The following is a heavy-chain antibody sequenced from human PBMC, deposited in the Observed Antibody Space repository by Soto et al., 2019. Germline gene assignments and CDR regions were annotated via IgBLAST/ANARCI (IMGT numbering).Heavy chain of an antibody. CDR1: GGSISSYY. CDR3: ARLTIVATIYNWFDP. V-gene: IGHV4-59*08. J-gene: IGHJ5*02. D-gene: IGHD5-12*01. Sequence: SETLSLTCTVSGGSISSYYWSWIRQPPGKGLEWIGYIYYSGSTNYNPSLKSRVTISVDTSKNQFSLKLSSVTAADTAVYYCARLTIVATIYNWFDPWGQGTLVTVSS. CDR2: IYYSGST.